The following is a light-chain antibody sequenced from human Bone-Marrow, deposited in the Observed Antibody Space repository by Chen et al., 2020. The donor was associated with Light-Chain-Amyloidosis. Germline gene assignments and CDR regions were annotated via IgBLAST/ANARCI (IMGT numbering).Light chain of an antibody. CDR3: CSYAGSYTFSYV. Sequence: QSALTQPRSVSGSPGQSVTISCTGTSSDVGGYNYVSWYQQHPGKAPKLMIYDVSKRPSGVPALFSGYKSGNTASLTISGPQAEDEADYSCCSYAGSYTFSYVFGTGTKVTVL. V-gene: IGLV2-11*01. J-gene: IGLJ1*01. CDR2: DVS. CDR1: SSDVGGYNY.